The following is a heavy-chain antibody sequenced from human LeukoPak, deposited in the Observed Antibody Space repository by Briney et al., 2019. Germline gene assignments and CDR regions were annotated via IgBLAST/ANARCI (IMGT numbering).Heavy chain of an antibody. D-gene: IGHD6-13*01. Sequence: SQTLSLTCTVSGGSISSGGYYWSWIRQPPGKGLEWIGEINHSGSTNYNPSLKSRVTISVDTSKNQFSLKLSSVTAADTAVYYCARGIRYSSSWAQGTLVTVSS. CDR2: INHSGST. J-gene: IGHJ4*02. CDR1: GGSISSGGYY. V-gene: IGHV4-30-2*01. CDR3: ARGIRYSSS.